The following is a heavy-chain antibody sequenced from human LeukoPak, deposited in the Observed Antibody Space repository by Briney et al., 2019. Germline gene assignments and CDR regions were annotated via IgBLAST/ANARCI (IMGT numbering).Heavy chain of an antibody. J-gene: IGHJ4*02. D-gene: IGHD2-2*01. CDR2: ISGSGGST. CDR1: GFTFSSYA. V-gene: IGHV3-23*01. Sequence: GGSLRLSCAASGFTFSSYAMSWVRQAPGKGLEWVSAISGSGGSTYYADSVKGRFTISRDNSKNTLYLQMNSLRAEDTAVYYCAKIADIVVVPAANGGIGYWGQGTLVTVSS. CDR3: AKIADIVVVPAANGGIGY.